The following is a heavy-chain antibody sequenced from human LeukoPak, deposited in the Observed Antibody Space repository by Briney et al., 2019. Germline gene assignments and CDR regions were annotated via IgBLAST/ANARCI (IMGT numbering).Heavy chain of an antibody. CDR3: ARAYLWFGELSVPDY. J-gene: IGHJ4*02. CDR1: GYTFTGNF. D-gene: IGHD3-10*01. Sequence: ASVKVSCKTSGYTFTGNFLHWVRQAPGQGLDWMGWINPNSGDTNYAQKFQGRVTMTRDTSISTAYMELSRLRSDDTAVYYCARAYLWFGELSVPDYWGQGTLATVSS. CDR2: INPNSGDT. V-gene: IGHV1-2*02.